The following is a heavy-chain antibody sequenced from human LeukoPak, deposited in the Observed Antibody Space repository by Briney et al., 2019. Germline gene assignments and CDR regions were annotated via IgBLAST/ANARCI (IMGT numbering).Heavy chain of an antibody. J-gene: IGHJ4*02. D-gene: IGHD7-27*01. CDR3: ARDFARTGDYHHFDY. CDR2: VIVPTGSM. CDR1: GFTFAAYS. Sequence: GGSLRLSCAASGFTFAAYSMNWVRQAPGKGLEWVSSVIVPTGSMYYGDSVKGRFTISRDNAMNSLCLQMSSLRAEDTAVYHCARDFARTGDYHHFDYWGQGALVIVSS. V-gene: IGHV3-21*01.